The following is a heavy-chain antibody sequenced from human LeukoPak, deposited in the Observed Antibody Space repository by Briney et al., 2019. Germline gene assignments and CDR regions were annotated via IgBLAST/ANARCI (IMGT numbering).Heavy chain of an antibody. V-gene: IGHV3-66*01. J-gene: IGHJ4*02. Sequence: PGGSLRLSCAASGFTVSGNYMTWVRQAPGKGLEWVSIIYSGGSTYYADSVKGRFTISRDNSKNTLYLQMNSLRAEDTAVYYCASVEMATINYWGQGSLVTVSS. CDR1: GFTVSGNY. CDR3: ASVEMATINY. CDR2: IYSGGST. D-gene: IGHD5-24*01.